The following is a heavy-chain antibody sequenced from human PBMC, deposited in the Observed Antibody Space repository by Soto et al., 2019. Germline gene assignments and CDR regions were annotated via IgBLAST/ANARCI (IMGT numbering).Heavy chain of an antibody. J-gene: IGHJ6*02. V-gene: IGHV4-39*02. CDR3: ARDVFRGEITFELGYYYYGMDV. Sequence: PSETLSLTCTVSGGSISSSRYYWGWIRQPPGKGLEWIGSIYYSGSTYYNPSLKSRVTISVDTSKNQFSLKLSPVTAADTAVYYCARDVFRGEITFELGYYYYGMDVWGQGTTVT. CDR2: IYYSGST. D-gene: IGHD3-10*01. CDR1: GGSISSSRYY.